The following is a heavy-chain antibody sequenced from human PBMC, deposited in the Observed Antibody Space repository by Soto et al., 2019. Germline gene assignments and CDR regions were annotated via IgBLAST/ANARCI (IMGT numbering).Heavy chain of an antibody. J-gene: IGHJ4*02. Sequence: QVQLEQSGAEVKKPGASVKVSCQTSGYTFTSYTLHWVRQAPGQGLEWLGWINAGNGREKYSQRFRERVSLSTDRSKSTAFMETRALRSKDTAVFFWARGGGWVGEASFDTWGQGTLVIVSS. D-gene: IGHD3-10*01. CDR2: INAGNGRE. V-gene: IGHV1-3*01. CDR3: ARGGGWVGEASFDT. CDR1: GYTFTSYT.